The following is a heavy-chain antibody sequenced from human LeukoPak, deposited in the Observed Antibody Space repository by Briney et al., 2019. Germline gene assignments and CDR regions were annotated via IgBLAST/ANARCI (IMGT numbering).Heavy chain of an antibody. D-gene: IGHD6-13*01. CDR2: MNPNSGNT. V-gene: IGHV1-8*01. CDR1: GYTFTSYD. J-gene: IGHJ3*02. CDR3: AKDRQLVPDDAFDI. Sequence: ASVKVSCKASGYTFTSYDINWVRQATGQGLEWMGWMNPNSGNTGYAQKFQGRVTMTRNTSISTAYMELSSLRSEDTAVYYCAKDRQLVPDDAFDIWGQGTMVTVSS.